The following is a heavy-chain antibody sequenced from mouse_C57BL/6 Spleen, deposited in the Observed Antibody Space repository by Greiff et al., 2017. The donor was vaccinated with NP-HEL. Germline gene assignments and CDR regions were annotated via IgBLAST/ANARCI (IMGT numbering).Heavy chain of an antibody. CDR2: IRNKANGYTT. J-gene: IGHJ2*01. CDR1: GFTFTDYY. D-gene: IGHD2-2*01. CDR3: ARYGGYHYMYYFDY. Sequence: EVKLMESGGGLVQPGGSLSLSCAASGFTFTDYYMSWVRQPPGKALEWLGFIRNKANGYTTEYSASVKGRFTISRDNSQSILYLQMNALRAEDSATYYCARYGGYHYMYYFDYWGQGTTLTVSS. V-gene: IGHV7-3*01.